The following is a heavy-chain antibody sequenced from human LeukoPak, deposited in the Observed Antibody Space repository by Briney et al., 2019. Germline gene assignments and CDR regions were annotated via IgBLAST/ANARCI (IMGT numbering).Heavy chain of an antibody. CDR1: GYTLTELS. D-gene: IGHD3-16*02. V-gene: IGHV1-24*01. Sequence: ASVKVSCKVSGYTLTELSMHWVRQAPGKGLEWMGGFDPEDGETIYAQKFQGRVTMTEDTSTDTAYMELSSLRSEDTAVYYCATKYYDYVWGSYRFNDYWGQGTLVTVSS. CDR3: ATKYYDYVWGSYRFNDY. CDR2: FDPEDGET. J-gene: IGHJ4*02.